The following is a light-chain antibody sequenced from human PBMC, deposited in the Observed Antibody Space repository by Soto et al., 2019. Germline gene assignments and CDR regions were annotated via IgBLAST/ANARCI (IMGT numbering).Light chain of an antibody. CDR3: QQYDDLPIT. CDR2: DAS. Sequence: DIQMTQSPSSLSASVGDRVTITCQASQDISNYLNWYQQKPGKAPSLLISDASKLERGVPSRFSGSGSGTEFTFTISNLQPDDFATYYCQQYDDLPITFGQGTRLEIK. V-gene: IGKV1-33*01. J-gene: IGKJ5*01. CDR1: QDISNY.